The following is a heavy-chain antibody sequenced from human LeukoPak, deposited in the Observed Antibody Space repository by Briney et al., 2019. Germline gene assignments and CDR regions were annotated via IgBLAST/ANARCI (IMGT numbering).Heavy chain of an antibody. CDR2: ISYDGSNK. CDR3: AKDPGAYCGGDCSNWFDP. J-gene: IGHJ5*02. V-gene: IGHV3-30-3*01. Sequence: PGGSLRLSCAASGFTFSSYAMHWVRQAPGKGLEWVAVISYDGSNKYYADSVKGRFTISRDNSKNTLYLQMNSLRAEDTAVYYCAKDPGAYCGGDCSNWFDPWGQGTLVTVSS. D-gene: IGHD2-21*02. CDR1: GFTFSSYA.